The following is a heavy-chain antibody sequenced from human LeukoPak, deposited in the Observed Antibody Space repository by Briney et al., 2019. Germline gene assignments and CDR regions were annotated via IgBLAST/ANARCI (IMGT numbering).Heavy chain of an antibody. D-gene: IGHD7-27*01. CDR2: IYYSGST. Sequence: SETLSLTCTVSGGSISTYYWSWIRQPPGKGLEWIAYIYYSGSTNCNPSLESRVSISLDTSKNQFSLKLSSVTAADTGVYYCAREGATGDNDAFDIWGQGAMVIVSA. CDR3: AREGATGDNDAFDI. CDR1: GGSISTYY. V-gene: IGHV4-59*01. J-gene: IGHJ3*02.